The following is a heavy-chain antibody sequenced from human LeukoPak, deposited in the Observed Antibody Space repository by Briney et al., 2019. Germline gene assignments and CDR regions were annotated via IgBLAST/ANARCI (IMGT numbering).Heavy chain of an antibody. D-gene: IGHD6-19*01. CDR1: GFTFSSYG. CDR2: IRYDGSNK. Sequence: GGSLRLSCAASGFTFSSYGMHWVSQAPGKGLEWVAFIRYDGSNKYYADSVKGRFTISRDNSKNTLYLQMNSLRAEDTAVYYCARSKGAIISGLPDYFDYWGQGTLVTVSS. J-gene: IGHJ4*02. V-gene: IGHV3-30*02. CDR3: ARSKGAIISGLPDYFDY.